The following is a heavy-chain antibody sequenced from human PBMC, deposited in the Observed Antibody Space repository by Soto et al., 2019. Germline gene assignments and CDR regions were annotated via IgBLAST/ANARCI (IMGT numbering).Heavy chain of an antibody. CDR1: GFTVSSNY. Sequence: GGSLRLSCAASGFTVSSNYMSWVRQAPGKGLEWVSVIYSGGSTYYADSVKGRFTISRDNSKNTLYLQMNSLRAEDTAVYYCARDQGFGELLGESYGMDVWGQGTTVTVSS. D-gene: IGHD3-10*01. CDR3: ARDQGFGELLGESYGMDV. CDR2: IYSGGST. V-gene: IGHV3-53*01. J-gene: IGHJ6*02.